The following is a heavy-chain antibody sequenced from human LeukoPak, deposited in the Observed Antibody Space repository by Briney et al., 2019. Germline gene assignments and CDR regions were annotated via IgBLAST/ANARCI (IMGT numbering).Heavy chain of an antibody. V-gene: IGHV3-7*03. CDR3: AKGYSYGRFDY. J-gene: IGHJ4*02. CDR2: IKQDGSEK. Sequence: GGSLRLSCAASGFTFSSYWMSWVRQAPGKGLEWVANIKQDGSEKYYVDSVKGRFTISRDTAKNSLYLQMNSLRAEDTAVYYCAKGYSYGRFDYWGQGTLVTVSS. CDR1: GFTFSSYW. D-gene: IGHD5-18*01.